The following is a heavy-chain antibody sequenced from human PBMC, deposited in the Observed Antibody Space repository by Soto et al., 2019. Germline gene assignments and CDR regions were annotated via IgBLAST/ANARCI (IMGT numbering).Heavy chain of an antibody. Sequence: QVQLQESGPGLVKPSQTLSLTCTVSGGSISSGNYYWSWIRQPPGKGLEWIGFISYSGSTYYSTSLTIRVTLSVDTSQSQFSLNLSFVTAADTAVYYCATMCTPATGLYFFDSWGQGSLVTVSS. D-gene: IGHD2-15*01. V-gene: IGHV4-30-4*01. CDR2: ISYSGST. J-gene: IGHJ4*02. CDR1: GGSISSGNYY. CDR3: ATMCTPATGLYFFDS.